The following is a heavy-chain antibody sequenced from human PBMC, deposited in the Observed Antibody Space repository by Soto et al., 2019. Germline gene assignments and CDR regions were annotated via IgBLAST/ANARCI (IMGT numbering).Heavy chain of an antibody. CDR3: ARXYXRSXXXGGNDGXDX. Sequence: QVQLVESGGGVVQPGTSLRLSCAASGLTFSTSIIHWVRQAPGKGLEWVAVMSDNGITQFYADSVRGRFTASRDNSKATTYLQMNSLRAEDTXLYYCARXYXRSXXXGGNDGXDXXXQXTMVTVSS. V-gene: IGHV3-30*04. J-gene: IGHJ3*01. CDR2: MSDNGITQ. D-gene: IGHD1-1*01. CDR1: GLTFSTSI.